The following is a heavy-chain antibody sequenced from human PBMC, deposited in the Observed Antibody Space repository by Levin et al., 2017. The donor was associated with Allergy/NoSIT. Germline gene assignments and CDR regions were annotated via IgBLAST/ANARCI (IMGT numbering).Heavy chain of an antibody. J-gene: IGHJ4*02. V-gene: IGHV2-5*01. CDR3: AHSSDSGYDILDRTFVDY. Sequence: SGPTLVKPTHTLTLTCTFSGFSLGTSGVGVGWIRQPPGKALEWLALIYWNDDKRYSPSLKSRLTITKYTSKNQVVLTMTNMDPVDTATHYCAHSSDSGYDILDRTFVDYWGQGTLVTVSS. CDR1: GFSLGTSGVG. D-gene: IGHD5-12*01. CDR2: IYWNDDK.